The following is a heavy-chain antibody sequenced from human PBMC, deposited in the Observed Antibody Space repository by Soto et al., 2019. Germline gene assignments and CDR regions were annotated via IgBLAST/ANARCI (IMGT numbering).Heavy chain of an antibody. J-gene: IGHJ4*02. CDR3: ARTLRGRGVKYFDD. CDR2: TYYRSKWHY. Sequence: PSQTLSLTCAISGDTVSSNSVAWNCVRQSPSRGLEWLGRTYYRSKWHYDYAPSVRSRITINPDTSKNHFSLQLNSVSPEDAAVYYCARTLRGRGVKYFDDWGQGTLVTVSS. V-gene: IGHV6-1*01. CDR1: GDTVSSNSVA. D-gene: IGHD3-10*01.